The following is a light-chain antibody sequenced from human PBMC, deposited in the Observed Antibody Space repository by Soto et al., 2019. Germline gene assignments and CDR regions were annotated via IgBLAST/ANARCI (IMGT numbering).Light chain of an antibody. J-gene: IGKJ1*01. CDR3: QQRKT. CDR2: AAS. Sequence: DTQMTQSPSSLSASVGDRVTITCRASQSSSSYLNWYQQKSGKAPKLLIYAASSLQSGVPSRFSGSGSGTDFTLTISSLQPEDFATYYCQQRKTFGQGTKVEI. CDR1: QSSSSY. V-gene: IGKV1-39*01.